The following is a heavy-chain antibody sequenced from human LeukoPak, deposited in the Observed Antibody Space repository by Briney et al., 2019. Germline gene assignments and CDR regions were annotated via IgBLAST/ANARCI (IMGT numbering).Heavy chain of an antibody. CDR2: ISPYNGNT. CDR1: GGTFSSYA. J-gene: IGHJ4*02. D-gene: IGHD5-12*01. V-gene: IGHV1-18*01. CDR3: ARQYSGYDYGGY. Sequence: ASVKVSCKASGGTFSSYAISWVRQAPGQGLEGMGWISPYNGNTNYVQKFQGRVTVTTDSSTSTAYMELRNLTSDDTAVYYCARQYSGYDYGGYWGQGTLVTASS.